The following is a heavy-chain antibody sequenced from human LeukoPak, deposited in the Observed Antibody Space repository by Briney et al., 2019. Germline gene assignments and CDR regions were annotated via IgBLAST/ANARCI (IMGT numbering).Heavy chain of an antibody. CDR2: ISYDGSNK. Sequence: GGSLRLSCAASGFTFSSYAMHWVRQAPGKGLEWVAVISYDGSNKYYADSVKGRFTISRDNSKNTLYLQMNSLRAEDTAVYYCAKAGLSDFWSGISYMDVWGKGTTVTVSS. CDR3: AKAGLSDFWSGISYMDV. V-gene: IGHV3-30-3*01. J-gene: IGHJ6*03. D-gene: IGHD3-3*01. CDR1: GFTFSSYA.